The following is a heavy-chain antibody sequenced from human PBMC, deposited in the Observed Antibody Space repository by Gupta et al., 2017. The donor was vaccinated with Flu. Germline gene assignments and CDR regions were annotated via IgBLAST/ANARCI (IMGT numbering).Heavy chain of an antibody. V-gene: IGHV3-48*03. CDR3: ARVALTGTYLDF. CDR1: GFAFKNYE. Sequence: EVQLVESGGGLIQPGGSLGLSCAASGFAFKNYELNWVRQAPGKGLEWVAFISGSGSTTYYADSVKGRFTISRDNAENSLDLQMNSLRAEDTAVYYCARVALTGTYLDFWGQGTLVTVSS. CDR2: ISGSGSTT. J-gene: IGHJ4*02. D-gene: IGHD1-7*01.